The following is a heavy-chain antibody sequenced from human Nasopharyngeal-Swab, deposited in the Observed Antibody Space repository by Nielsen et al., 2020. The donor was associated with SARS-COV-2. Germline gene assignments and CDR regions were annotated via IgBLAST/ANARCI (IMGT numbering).Heavy chain of an antibody. J-gene: IGHJ4*02. D-gene: IGHD6-19*01. CDR2: IYYSGSP. Sequence: SETLSLTCTVSGDSISSSSYYWDWIRQPPGKELEWIGNIYYSGSPYYNPSLQSRVTISVDTSKNQFSLRLSSVTAADTAVYYCAILSSGWPRRFDYWGQGTLVTVSS. CDR1: GDSISSSSYY. V-gene: IGHV4-39*01. CDR3: AILSSGWPRRFDY.